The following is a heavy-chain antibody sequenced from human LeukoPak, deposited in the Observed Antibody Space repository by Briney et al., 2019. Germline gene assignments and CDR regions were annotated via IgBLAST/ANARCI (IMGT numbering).Heavy chain of an antibody. V-gene: IGHV3-9*01. Sequence: GRSLRLSCAASGFTFDDYAMHWVRQAPGKGLEWVSGISWNSGSIGYADSVKGRFTISRDNAKNSLYLQMNSLRAEDTAVYYCARNGGYCSGGSCYQSNYFDYWGQGTLVTVSS. CDR2: ISWNSGSI. CDR1: GFTFDDYA. J-gene: IGHJ4*02. CDR3: ARNGGYCSGGSCYQSNYFDY. D-gene: IGHD2-15*01.